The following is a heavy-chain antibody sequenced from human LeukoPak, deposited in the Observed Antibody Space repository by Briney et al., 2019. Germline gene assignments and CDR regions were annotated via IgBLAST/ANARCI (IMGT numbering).Heavy chain of an antibody. CDR1: GDTVTGFS. CDR3: ATGHTYDYSLY. V-gene: IGHV1-24*01. Sequence: ASVKVSCKVSGDTVTGFSIHWVRQAPGHGLEWMGGFDPEDGARIFAQKFQGRVTMTEDTSTDTAYMDLSSLRSEDTAVNYCATGHTYDYSLYWGQGTLVTVSS. J-gene: IGHJ4*02. CDR2: FDPEDGAR. D-gene: IGHD3-16*01.